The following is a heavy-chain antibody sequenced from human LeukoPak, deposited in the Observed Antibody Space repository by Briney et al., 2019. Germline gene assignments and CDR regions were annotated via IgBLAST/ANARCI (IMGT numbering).Heavy chain of an antibody. Sequence: PSETLSLTCAVYGGSFSGYYWSWIRQPPGKGLEWIGEINHSGSTNYNPSLKSRVTISVDTSKNQFSLKLSSVTAADTAVYYCARGANYYGLGSYYYWGQGTLVTVSS. CDR1: GGSFSGYY. D-gene: IGHD3-10*01. J-gene: IGHJ4*02. V-gene: IGHV4-34*01. CDR3: ARGANYYGLGSYYY. CDR2: INHSGST.